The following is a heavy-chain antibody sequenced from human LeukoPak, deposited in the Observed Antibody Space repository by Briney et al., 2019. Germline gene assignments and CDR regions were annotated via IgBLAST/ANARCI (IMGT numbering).Heavy chain of an antibody. D-gene: IGHD4-23*01. Sequence: PGGSLRLSCAASGFTFSDYSMNWGRQAPGKGLEWVSYINSGSSTIYYVDSVEGRFAISRDNANNSLYLKMNSLRDEDTAVYHCARTRSKVGTPTFDYWGQGTLVTVSS. CDR3: ARTRSKVGTPTFDY. CDR2: INSGSSTI. V-gene: IGHV3-48*02. CDR1: GFTFSDYS. J-gene: IGHJ4*02.